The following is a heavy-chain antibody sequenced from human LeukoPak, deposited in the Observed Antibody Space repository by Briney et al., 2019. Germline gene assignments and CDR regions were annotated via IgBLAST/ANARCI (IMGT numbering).Heavy chain of an antibody. J-gene: IGHJ6*02. D-gene: IGHD2-2*01. Sequence: GGSLRLSSAASGFTFSSYAMSWVRQAPGEGLEWVSAISGSGGSTYYADSVKGRFTISRDNSKNTLYLQMNSLRAEDTAVYYCAKPYQLRTYYYYGMDVWCQGTTVTVSS. CDR3: AKPYQLRTYYYYGMDV. CDR2: ISGSGGST. V-gene: IGHV3-23*01. CDR1: GFTFSSYA.